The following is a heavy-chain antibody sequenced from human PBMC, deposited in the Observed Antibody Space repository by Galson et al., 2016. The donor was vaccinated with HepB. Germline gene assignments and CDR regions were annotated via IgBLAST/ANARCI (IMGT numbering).Heavy chain of an antibody. V-gene: IGHV3-30-3*01. CDR3: TRAYYGGNSVVCAY. D-gene: IGHD4-23*01. Sequence: SLRLSCAASGFTFSSYAMYWVRQAPGKGLEWVAVISYDGSNKYYADSVKGRLTISRDNTKNPLYLQINSLRAEDTAVYYCTRAYYGGNSVVCAYWGQGTLVTVSS. J-gene: IGHJ4*02. CDR1: GFTFSSYA. CDR2: ISYDGSNK.